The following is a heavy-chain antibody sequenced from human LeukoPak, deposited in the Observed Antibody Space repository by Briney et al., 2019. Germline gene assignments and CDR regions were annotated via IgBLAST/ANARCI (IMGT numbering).Heavy chain of an antibody. CDR3: AADTPPIAVAGIYYYMDV. V-gene: IGHV1-58*01. J-gene: IGHJ6*03. D-gene: IGHD6-19*01. Sequence: ASVKVSCKASGFTFTSSAVQWVRQARGQRLEWIGWIVVGSGNTNYAQKFQGRVTITRDMSTSTAYMELSSLRSEDTAVYYCAADTPPIAVAGIYYYMDVWGKGTTVTVSS. CDR1: GFTFTSSA. CDR2: IVVGSGNT.